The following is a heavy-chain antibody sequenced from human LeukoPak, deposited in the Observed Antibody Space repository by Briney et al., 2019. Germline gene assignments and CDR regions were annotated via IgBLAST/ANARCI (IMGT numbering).Heavy chain of an antibody. Sequence: PGGSLRLSCAVSGFTFSSYGMHWVRQAPGEGLEWVAVISDDGSNKYYADSVKGRFTISRDNSKNTFYVQMNSLRPEDTAVYYCARDFRIVGPSSGHYYRMDVWGQGTTVTVSS. CDR3: ARDFRIVGPSSGHYYRMDV. D-gene: IGHD1-26*01. J-gene: IGHJ6*02. CDR2: ISDDGSNK. V-gene: IGHV3-30*19. CDR1: GFTFSSYG.